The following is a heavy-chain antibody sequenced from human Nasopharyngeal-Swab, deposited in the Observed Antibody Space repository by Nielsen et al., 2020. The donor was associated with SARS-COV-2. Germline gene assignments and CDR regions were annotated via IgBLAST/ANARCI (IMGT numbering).Heavy chain of an antibody. V-gene: IGHV3-33*01. D-gene: IGHD3-10*01. CDR2: IWYDGINK. J-gene: IGHJ6*02. CDR1: GFTFSSYG. Sequence: GGSLRLSCAASGFTFSSYGMHWVRQAPGKGLEWVAVIWYDGINKYYADSVKGRFTISRDNSKNTLYLQMNSLRAEDTAVYYCARVGERPYYYYYGMDVWGQGTTVTVSS. CDR3: ARVGERPYYYYYGMDV.